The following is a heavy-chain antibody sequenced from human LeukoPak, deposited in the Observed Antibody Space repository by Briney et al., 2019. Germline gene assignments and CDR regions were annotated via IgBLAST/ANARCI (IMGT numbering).Heavy chain of an antibody. J-gene: IGHJ4*02. D-gene: IGHD6-19*01. Sequence: GGSLRLSCAASGFTLSNFGMHWVRQAPGKGLEWVAVISYDGSNTYYADSVKGRATISRDNSKNTLFLQMNSLRPEDTAVYYCAKALAQWLVTSALDYWGQATLVTVSS. CDR2: ISYDGSNT. CDR3: AKALAQWLVTSALDY. CDR1: GFTLSNFG. V-gene: IGHV3-30*18.